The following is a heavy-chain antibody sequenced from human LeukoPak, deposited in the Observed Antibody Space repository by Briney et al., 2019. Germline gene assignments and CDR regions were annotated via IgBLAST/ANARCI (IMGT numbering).Heavy chain of an antibody. Sequence: GGSLRLSCAASGFTISSSWMSWVRQAPGKGLEWVANIKKDGSEKIYVDSVKGRFTISRDNAKESLYLQMNSLRAEDTAVYYCAKWRTGDSYGYKYWGQGTLVTVSS. D-gene: IGHD5-18*01. CDR1: GFTISSSW. CDR2: IKKDGSEK. J-gene: IGHJ4*02. V-gene: IGHV3-7*01. CDR3: AKWRTGDSYGYKY.